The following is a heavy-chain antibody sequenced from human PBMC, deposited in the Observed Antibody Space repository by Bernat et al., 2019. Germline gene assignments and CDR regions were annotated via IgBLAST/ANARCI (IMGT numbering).Heavy chain of an antibody. Sequence: QLQLQESGPGLVKPSETLSLTCTVSGISITSSSSYWGWIRQPPGKRLEWIGAIYYSGTTYYNPSLKSRVTMSVDASRNQVSLKVNALTAADTAIYYCARHLRQSGNTPDYWGQGTLVTVSS. CDR3: ARHLRQSGNTPDY. D-gene: IGHD5-12*01. CDR2: IYYSGTT. CDR1: GISITSSSSY. J-gene: IGHJ4*02. V-gene: IGHV4-39*01.